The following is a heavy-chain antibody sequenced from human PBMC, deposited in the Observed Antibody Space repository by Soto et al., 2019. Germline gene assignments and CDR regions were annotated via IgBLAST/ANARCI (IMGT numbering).Heavy chain of an antibody. CDR3: ARGRWDSSSWPNWFDP. CDR2: INHSGST. J-gene: IGHJ5*02. V-gene: IGHV4-34*01. D-gene: IGHD6-13*01. CDR1: GGSFSGYY. Sequence: SETLSLTCAVYGGSFSGYYWSWIRQPPGKGLEWIGEINHSGSTNYNPSLKSRVTISVDTSKNQFSLKLSSVTAADTAVYYCARGRWDSSSWPNWFDPWGQGTLVTVSS.